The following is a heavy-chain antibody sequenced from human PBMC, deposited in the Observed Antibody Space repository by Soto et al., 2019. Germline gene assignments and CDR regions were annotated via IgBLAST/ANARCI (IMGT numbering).Heavy chain of an antibody. J-gene: IGHJ3*02. Sequence: QVHLVQSGAEVKKPGSSVKVSCKAPGGTFSNHAINWVRQAPGQGLEWMGRIIPIFSTTNYAQKFQGRVTMTADESKITAYLELSSLKQDDTAVYYCAREVAADGTFREDVFDIWGQGTLVTVSS. CDR1: GGTFSNHA. V-gene: IGHV1-69*12. D-gene: IGHD6-13*01. CDR3: AREVAADGTFREDVFDI. CDR2: IIPIFSTT.